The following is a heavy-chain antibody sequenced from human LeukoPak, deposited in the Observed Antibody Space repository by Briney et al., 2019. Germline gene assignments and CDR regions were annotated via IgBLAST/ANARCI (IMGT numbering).Heavy chain of an antibody. CDR1: GFTVSSNY. V-gene: IGHV4-34*01. D-gene: IGHD6-13*01. J-gene: IGHJ4*02. Sequence: GSLRLSCAASGFTVSSNYMSWVRQPPGKGLEWIGEINHSGSTNYNPSLKSRVTISVDTSKNQFSLKLSSVTAADTAVCYCARAGYSSSWGYWGQGTLVTVSS. CDR3: ARAGYSSSWGY. CDR2: INHSGST.